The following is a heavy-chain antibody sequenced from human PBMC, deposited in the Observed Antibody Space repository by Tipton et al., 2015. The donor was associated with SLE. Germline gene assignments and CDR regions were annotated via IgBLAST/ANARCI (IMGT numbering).Heavy chain of an antibody. D-gene: IGHD3-10*01. J-gene: IGHJ4*02. CDR1: GFTFSSYS. CDR3: ARGSKGRGFDY. V-gene: IGHV3-21*01. Sequence: SLRLSCAASGFTFSSYSMNWVRQAPGKGLEWVSSISSSSSYIYYADSVKGRFTLSRDNAKNSLYLQMNSLRTEDTAVYYCARGSKGRGFDYWCQGTLVTVSS. CDR2: ISSSSSYI.